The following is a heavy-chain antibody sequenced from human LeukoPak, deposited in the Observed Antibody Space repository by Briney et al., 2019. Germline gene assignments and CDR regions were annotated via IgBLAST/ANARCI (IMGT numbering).Heavy chain of an antibody. D-gene: IGHD1-26*01. CDR3: ARSSGTYHFAY. Sequence: PGGSLRLFCAASGLNFSSYEMNWVRPATGKGLEWVSYICHWGHHIYYAPPVKGRFTITRVDAKKLLFLELYSLRAQSTAVFYCARSSGTYHFAYWGQGTLVTVSS. V-gene: IGHV3-48*03. J-gene: IGHJ4*02. CDR1: GLNFSSYE. CDR2: ICHWGHHI.